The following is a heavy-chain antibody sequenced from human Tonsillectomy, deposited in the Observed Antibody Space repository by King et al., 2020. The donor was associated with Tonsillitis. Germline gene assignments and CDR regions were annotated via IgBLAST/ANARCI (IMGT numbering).Heavy chain of an antibody. J-gene: IGHJ4*02. CDR2: ISYDGSNK. Sequence: VQLVESGGGVVQPGRYLRIYCAASGFTFSSYAMHWVRQAPGKGLEWVALISYDGSNKYYADSVKGRFTISRDNSKNTLYLQMNSLRAEDTAVYYCATGVFGALDGYFDYWGQGTLVTASS. D-gene: IGHD3-3*01. CDR3: ATGVFGALDGYFDY. V-gene: IGHV3-30*04. CDR1: GFTFSSYA.